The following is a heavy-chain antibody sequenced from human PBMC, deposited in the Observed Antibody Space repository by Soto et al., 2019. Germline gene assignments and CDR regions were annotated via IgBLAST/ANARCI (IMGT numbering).Heavy chain of an antibody. J-gene: IGHJ6*02. CDR1: GFTFSTSA. D-gene: IGHD3-3*01. V-gene: IGHV3-23*01. CDR3: AKGPTVFGAVISFDYYYGMYV. Sequence: GGSLRLSCRASGFTFSTSAMSWVRQAPGRGLEWVSGISGSGAGTYYADSVKGRFTISRDNSKNTLYLQMSGLRAEDAAVYYCAKGPTVFGAVISFDYYYGMYVWGQGTPVTVS. CDR2: ISGSGAGT.